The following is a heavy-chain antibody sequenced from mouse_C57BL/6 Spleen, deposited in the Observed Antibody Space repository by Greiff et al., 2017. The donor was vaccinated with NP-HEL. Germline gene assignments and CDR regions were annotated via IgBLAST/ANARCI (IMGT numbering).Heavy chain of an antibody. Sequence: DVKLVESGGDLVKPGGSLKLSCAASGFTFSSYGMSWVRQTPDKRLEWVATISSGGSYTYYPDSVTGRFTISRDNAKNTLYLQMSSLKSEDTAMYYSARHHYDGYSWFAYWGQGTLVTVSA. CDR1: GFTFSSYG. CDR3: ARHHYDGYSWFAY. CDR2: ISSGGSYT. D-gene: IGHD2-3*01. J-gene: IGHJ3*01. V-gene: IGHV5-6*02.